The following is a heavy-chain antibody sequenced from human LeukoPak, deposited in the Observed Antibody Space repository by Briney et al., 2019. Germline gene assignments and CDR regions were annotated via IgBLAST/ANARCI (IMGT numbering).Heavy chain of an antibody. CDR1: GGSINSYY. CDR3: ARGTRSYAPDY. CDR2: IYYSGST. Sequence: SETLSLTCTVSGGSINSYYWGWIRQPPGKGLEWIGSIYYSGSTYYNPSLKSRVTISVDTSKNQFSLKLSSVTAADTAVYYCARGTRSYAPDYWGQGTLVTVSS. D-gene: IGHD1-26*01. V-gene: IGHV4-39*07. J-gene: IGHJ4*02.